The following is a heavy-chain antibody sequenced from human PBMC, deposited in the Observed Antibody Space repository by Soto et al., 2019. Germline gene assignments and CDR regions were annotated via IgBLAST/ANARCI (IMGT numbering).Heavy chain of an antibody. CDR2: FDPEDGET. D-gene: IGHD3-10*01. Sequence: ASVKVSCKVSGYTLTELSMHWVRQAPGKGLEWMGGFDPEDGETIYAQKFQGRVTMTEDTSTDTAYMELSSLRSEDTAVYYCATVDKITMVRGVIRFAYWGQGTLVTVSS. V-gene: IGHV1-24*01. CDR1: GYTLTELS. CDR3: ATVDKITMVRGVIRFAY. J-gene: IGHJ4*02.